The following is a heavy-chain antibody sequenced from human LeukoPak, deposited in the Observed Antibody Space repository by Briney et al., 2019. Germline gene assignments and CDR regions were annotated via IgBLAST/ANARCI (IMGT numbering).Heavy chain of an antibody. CDR2: ISYSVNTI. D-gene: IGHD3-22*01. CDR3: ARPSHYYDSSGYSN. Sequence: GGSLRLSCAASGFTFSSYEMNWVRQAPGKGLEWVSYISYSVNTIYYADSVKGRFTISRDNAKNSLYLQMNSLRADDTAVYYCARPSHYYDSSGYSNWGQGTLVTVSS. V-gene: IGHV3-48*03. J-gene: IGHJ4*02. CDR1: GFTFSSYE.